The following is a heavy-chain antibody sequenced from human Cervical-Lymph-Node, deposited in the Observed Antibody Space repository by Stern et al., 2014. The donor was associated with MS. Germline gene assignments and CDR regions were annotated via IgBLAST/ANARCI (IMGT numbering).Heavy chain of an antibody. CDR1: GFVFRRYA. Sequence: VPLVQSGGGVVQPGRSLRLSCAASGFVFRRYALHLVRQAPGNGLEWVALISYDGRDKYYTDSVKGRFTVSRDNSNNTVDLEMNSLRLEDTAVYYCAKGGSGSYLDWGQGSLVTVSS. V-gene: IGHV3-30*04. D-gene: IGHD1-26*01. J-gene: IGHJ4*02. CDR3: AKGGSGSYLD. CDR2: ISYDGRDK.